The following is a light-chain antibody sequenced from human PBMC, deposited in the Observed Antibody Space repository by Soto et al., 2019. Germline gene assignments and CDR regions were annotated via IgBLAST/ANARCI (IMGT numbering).Light chain of an antibody. CDR3: RSYAGSSTHVV. V-gene: IGLV2-23*01. CDR2: EGS. J-gene: IGLJ2*01. Sequence: QSALTQPASVSGSPGQSITISCTGTSSDVWSYNLVSWYQQHPGKAPKLMIYEGSKRPSGVSNRFSGSKSGNTASLTISGLQAEDEADYYCRSYAGSSTHVVFGGGTKLTVL. CDR1: SSDVWSYNL.